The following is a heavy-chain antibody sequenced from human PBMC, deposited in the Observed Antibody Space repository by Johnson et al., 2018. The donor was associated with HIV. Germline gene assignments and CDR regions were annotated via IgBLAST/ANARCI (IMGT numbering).Heavy chain of an antibody. J-gene: IGHJ3*02. CDR1: GFTFSTYG. Sequence: QVQLVESGGGVVQPGRYLRLSCAASGFTFSTYGMHWVRQAPGKGLEWVAVMWYDGSNKYYADSVKGRFTISRDNAKNSLYLQMNSLRAEDTALYYCARVRTGDFTDAFDIWGQGTMVTVSS. D-gene: IGHD7-27*01. V-gene: IGHV3-33*01. CDR2: MWYDGSNK. CDR3: ARVRTGDFTDAFDI.